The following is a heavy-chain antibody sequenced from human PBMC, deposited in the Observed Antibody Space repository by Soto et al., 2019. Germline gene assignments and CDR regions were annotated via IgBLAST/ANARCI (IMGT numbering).Heavy chain of an antibody. V-gene: IGHV1-69*01. CDR3: ARDLFRGVSGYYCDY. Sequence: QVQLVQSGAEVKKPGSSVKVSCKASGGTFSSYAISWVRHAPGQGLEWMGGIIPIFGTANYAQKFQGRVTITADESTSKAYMELSSVRSEDTAVYYCARDLFRGVSGYYCDYWGQGTLVTVSS. CDR2: IIPIFGTA. CDR1: GGTFSSYA. J-gene: IGHJ4*02. D-gene: IGHD3-10*01.